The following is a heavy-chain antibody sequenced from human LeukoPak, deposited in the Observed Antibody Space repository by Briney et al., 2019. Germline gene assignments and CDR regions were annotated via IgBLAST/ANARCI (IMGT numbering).Heavy chain of an antibody. CDR1: GFTFGSYW. Sequence: GGSLRLSCAASGFTFGSYWMHWVRQAPGKGLVWVSRIDGDGSSTSYADSVKGRFTISRDNAKNTLYLQMTSLRAEDTAVYYCARVGCSGGSCIDYWGQGTLVTVSS. V-gene: IGHV3-74*01. CDR2: IDGDGSST. CDR3: ARVGCSGGSCIDY. D-gene: IGHD2-15*01. J-gene: IGHJ4*02.